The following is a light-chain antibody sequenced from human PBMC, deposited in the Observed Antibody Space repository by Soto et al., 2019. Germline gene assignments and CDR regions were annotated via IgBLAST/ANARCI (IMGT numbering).Light chain of an antibody. Sequence: EIKMTSTAATMSGSVCERVTLTCWASQTISSWLALYQQKPGKAPKLLIYKASSLESGVPSRFSGSGSGTEFTLTISSLQPDDFATYYCQQDNSYSWTFGQGGKVDIK. CDR2: KAS. V-gene: IGKV1-5*03. J-gene: IGKJ1*01. CDR3: QQDNSYSWT. CDR1: QTISSW.